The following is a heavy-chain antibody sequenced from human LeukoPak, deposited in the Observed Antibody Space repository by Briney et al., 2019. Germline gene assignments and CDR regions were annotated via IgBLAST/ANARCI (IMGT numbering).Heavy chain of an antibody. J-gene: IGHJ6*03. CDR1: GYTFTSYG. CDR3: ARGVDIVATILGGYYYYMDV. V-gene: IGHV1-18*01. D-gene: IGHD5-12*01. CDR2: ISAYNGNT. Sequence: ASVKVSCKAAGYTFTSYGISWVRQAPGQGLEWMGWISAYNGNTKYAQKLQGRVTMTIDTSTSTAYMELRSLRSDDTAVYYCARGVDIVATILGGYYYYMDVWGKGTTVTVSS.